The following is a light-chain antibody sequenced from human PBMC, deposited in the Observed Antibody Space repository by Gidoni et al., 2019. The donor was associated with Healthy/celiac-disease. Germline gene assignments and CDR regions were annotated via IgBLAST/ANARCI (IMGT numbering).Light chain of an antibody. V-gene: IGKV1-39*01. CDR3: QQGFNVPRT. Sequence: DLQMTQSPSSLSASVGDRVTITCRASQSISGHLDWYQQKPGKAPKLLIYAASSLQSGVPSRFSGSGSGTDFILTISSLQPEDFATYYCQQGFNVPRTFGGGTKVEIK. J-gene: IGKJ4*01. CDR1: QSISGH. CDR2: AAS.